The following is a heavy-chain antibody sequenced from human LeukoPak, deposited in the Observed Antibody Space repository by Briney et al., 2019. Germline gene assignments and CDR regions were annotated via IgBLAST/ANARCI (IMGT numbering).Heavy chain of an antibody. CDR3: ARGLSRRQADILTGLGYYYGMDV. J-gene: IGHJ6*02. V-gene: IGHV4-34*01. Sequence: PSETLSLTCAVYGGSFSGYYWSWIRQPPGKGLEWLGEINHSGSTNYNPSLKSRVTISVDTSKNQFSLKLSSVTAADTAVYYCARGLSRRQADILTGLGYYYGMDVWGQGTTVTVSS. CDR1: GGSFSGYY. D-gene: IGHD3-9*01. CDR2: INHSGST.